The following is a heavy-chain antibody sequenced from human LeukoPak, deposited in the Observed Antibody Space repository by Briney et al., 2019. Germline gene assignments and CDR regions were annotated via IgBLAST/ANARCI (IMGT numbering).Heavy chain of an antibody. CDR3: ARGGYGSGSYYLVYFDY. J-gene: IGHJ4*02. CDR2: ISYDGSNK. Sequence: PGGSLRLSCAASGFTFSSYALHWVRQAPGKGLEWVAVISYDGSNKYYADSVKGRFTISRDNSKNTLYLQMNSLRAEDTAVYYCARGGYGSGSYYLVYFDYWGQGTLVTVSS. V-gene: IGHV3-30-3*01. D-gene: IGHD3-10*01. CDR1: GFTFSSYA.